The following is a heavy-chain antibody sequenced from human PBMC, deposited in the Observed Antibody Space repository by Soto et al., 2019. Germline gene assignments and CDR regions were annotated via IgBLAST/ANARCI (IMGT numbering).Heavy chain of an antibody. CDR3: AKDWIPTYYDFWSGYGMDV. CDR1: GFTFSSYG. D-gene: IGHD3-3*01. CDR2: ISYDGSNK. V-gene: IGHV3-30*18. Sequence: PGGSLRLSCAASGFTFSSYGMHWVRQAPGKGLEWVAVISYDGSNKYYADSVKGRFTISRDNSKNTLYLQMNSLRAEDTAVYYCAKDWIPTYYDFWSGYGMDVWGQGTTVTVSS. J-gene: IGHJ6*02.